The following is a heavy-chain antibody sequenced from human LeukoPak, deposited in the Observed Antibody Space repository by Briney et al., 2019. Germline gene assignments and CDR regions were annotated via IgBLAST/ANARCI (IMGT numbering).Heavy chain of an antibody. J-gene: IGHJ5*02. CDR2: IYTSGST. V-gene: IGHV4-61*02. D-gene: IGHD3-9*01. Sequence: SETLSLTCTVSGGSISSGSYYWSWIRQPAGKGLEWIGRIYTSGSTNYNPSLKSRVTISVDTSKNQFSLKLSSVTAAGTAVYYCARVFEDWFDPWGQGTLVTVSS. CDR3: ARVFEDWFDP. CDR1: GGSISSGSYY.